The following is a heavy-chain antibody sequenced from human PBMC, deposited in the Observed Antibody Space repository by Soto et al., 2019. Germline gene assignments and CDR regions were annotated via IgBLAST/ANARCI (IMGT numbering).Heavy chain of an antibody. V-gene: IGHV1-69*02. CDR2: IIPILGIA. Sequence: QVQLVQSGAEVKKPGSSVKVSCKASGGTFSSYTISWVRQAPGQGLEWMGRIIPILGIANYAQKFQGRVTITADKSTSTGYMELSSLRSEYTAVYYCARGASNGDAFDIWCQGTMVTVS. D-gene: IGHD2-8*01. CDR3: ARGASNGDAFDI. CDR1: GGTFSSYT. J-gene: IGHJ3*02.